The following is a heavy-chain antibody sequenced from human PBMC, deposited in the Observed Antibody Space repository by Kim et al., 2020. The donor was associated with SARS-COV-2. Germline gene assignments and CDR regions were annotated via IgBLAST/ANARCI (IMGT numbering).Heavy chain of an antibody. V-gene: IGHV1-2*02. CDR2: INCKTGVT. D-gene: IGHD6-6*01. J-gene: IGHJ4*02. Sequence: ASVKVSCKASGYTFSDHHIHWVRQAPGQEFEWMAWINCKTGVTEYAQMFQGRVTVTRDTSISTAYMDVRRLMPDDTAVYYCGTWIPVLAGLVPYWGQGALVTVTS. CDR3: GTWIPVLAGLVPY. CDR1: GYTFSDHH.